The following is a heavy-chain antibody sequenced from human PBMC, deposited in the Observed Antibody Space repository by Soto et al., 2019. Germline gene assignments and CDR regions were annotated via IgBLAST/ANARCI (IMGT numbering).Heavy chain of an antibody. D-gene: IGHD2-2*01. CDR3: ARDYRMVVPAAYGY. CDR1: GYIFLSYG. CDR2: ISAYNGNT. J-gene: IGHJ4*02. V-gene: IGHV1-18*04. Sequence: ASVQVSCKASGYIFLSYGISWVRPAPGQGLEWMGWISAYNGNTNYAQKLQGRVTMTTNTTTSTAYMELRSRRSDETAVYYYARDYRMVVPAAYGYWGQGTLVTVSS.